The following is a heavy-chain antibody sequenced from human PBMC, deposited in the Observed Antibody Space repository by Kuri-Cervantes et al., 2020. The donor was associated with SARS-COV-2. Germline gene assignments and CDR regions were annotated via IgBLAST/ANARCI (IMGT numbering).Heavy chain of an antibody. Sequence: SETLSLTCTVSGGSISSYYWSWIRQPAGKGLEWIGRIYTSGSTNYNPSLKSRVTISVDTSKNQFSLKLSSVTAADTAVYYCARRLTSTITIFGVVTRQGFDYWGQGTLVTVSS. D-gene: IGHD3-3*01. CDR1: GGSISSYY. V-gene: IGHV4-4*07. J-gene: IGHJ4*02. CDR2: IYTSGST. CDR3: ARRLTSTITIFGVVTRQGFDY.